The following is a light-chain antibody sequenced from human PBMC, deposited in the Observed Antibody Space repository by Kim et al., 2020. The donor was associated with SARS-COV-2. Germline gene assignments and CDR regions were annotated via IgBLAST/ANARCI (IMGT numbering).Light chain of an antibody. Sequence: ALGQTVRITCQGDSLRSSYASWYQQKPGQAPLIVIYCKNNRPSGIPDRFSGSSSGNTASLTITGAQAEDEADYYCNSRDSSGDHYVFGAGTKVTVL. CDR3: NSRDSSGDHYV. J-gene: IGLJ1*01. CDR2: CKN. CDR1: SLRSSY. V-gene: IGLV3-19*01.